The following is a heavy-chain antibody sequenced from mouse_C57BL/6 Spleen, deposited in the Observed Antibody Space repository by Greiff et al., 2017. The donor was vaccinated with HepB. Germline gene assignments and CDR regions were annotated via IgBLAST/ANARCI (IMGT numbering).Heavy chain of an antibody. CDR3: ARSETGEKKTYDGYDYYAMDY. V-gene: IGHV1-42*01. Sequence: EVQLQQSGPELVKPGASVKISCKASGYSFTGYYMNWVKQSPEKSLEWIGEINPSTGGTTYNQKFKAKATLTVDKSSSTAYMQLKSLTSEDSAVYYCARSETGEKKTYDGYDYYAMDYWGQGTSVTVSS. J-gene: IGHJ4*01. CDR1: GYSFTGYY. CDR2: INPSTGGT. D-gene: IGHD2-2*01.